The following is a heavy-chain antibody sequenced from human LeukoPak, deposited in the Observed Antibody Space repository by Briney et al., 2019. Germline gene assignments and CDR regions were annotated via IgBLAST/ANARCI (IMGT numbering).Heavy chain of an antibody. D-gene: IGHD4-17*01. CDR1: GFTFTDYT. CDR2: ISSSSSYT. Sequence: GGSLRLSCAASGFTFTDYTMNWVRQAPGKGLEWVSYISSSSSYTNYADSVKGRFTISRDNAKNSLYLQMNSLRAEDTAVYYCARDLRSPWWFDPWGQGTLVTVSS. J-gene: IGHJ5*02. V-gene: IGHV3-11*05. CDR3: ARDLRSPWWFDP.